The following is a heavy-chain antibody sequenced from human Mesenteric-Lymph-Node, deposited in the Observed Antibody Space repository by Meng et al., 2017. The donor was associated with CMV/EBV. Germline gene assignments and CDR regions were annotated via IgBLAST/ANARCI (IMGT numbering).Heavy chain of an antibody. D-gene: IGHD3-3*01. V-gene: IGHV3-23*01. CDR3: AKDGRKSFDFWGGYCSWFDP. J-gene: IGHJ5*02. CDR1: GFTFSSYA. CDR2: ISGSGGST. Sequence: GESLKISCAASGFTFSSYAMSWVRQAPGKGLEWVSAISGSGGSTYYADSVKGRFTISRDNSKNTLYLQMNSLRAEDTAVYYCAKDGRKSFDFWGGYCSWFDPWGQGTLVTVSS.